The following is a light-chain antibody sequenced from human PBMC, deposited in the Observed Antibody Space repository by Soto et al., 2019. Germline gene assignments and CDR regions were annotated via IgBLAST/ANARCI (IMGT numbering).Light chain of an antibody. CDR2: AAS. CDR3: QQSYSTFRGT. J-gene: IGKJ1*01. CDR1: QSISSY. V-gene: IGKV1-39*01. Sequence: EIQMTQSPSSLSASVGDRVTITCRASQSISSYLNWYQQKPGKAPKLLIYAASSLQSGVPSRFSGSGSGTDFTLTISSLQPEDFATYYCQQSYSTFRGTFGQGTKVDIK.